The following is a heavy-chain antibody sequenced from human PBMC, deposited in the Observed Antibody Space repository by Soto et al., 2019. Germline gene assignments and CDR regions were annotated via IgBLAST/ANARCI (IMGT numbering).Heavy chain of an antibody. Sequence: GASVKVSCKASGGTFSSYAISWVRQAPGQGLEWMGGIIPIFGTANYAQKFQGRVTITADESTSTAYMELSSLRSEDTAVYYCARVNIGEEDTSWWFDPWGQGTLVTVSS. D-gene: IGHD3-10*01. V-gene: IGHV1-69*13. CDR3: ARVNIGEEDTSWWFDP. J-gene: IGHJ5*02. CDR1: GGTFSSYA. CDR2: IIPIFGTA.